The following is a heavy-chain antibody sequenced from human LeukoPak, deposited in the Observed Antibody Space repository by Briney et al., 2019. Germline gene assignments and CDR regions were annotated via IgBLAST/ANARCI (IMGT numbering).Heavy chain of an antibody. CDR1: GYTFTGYY. CDR3: TRERINSERYSGALDY. CDR2: IDPDSSDT. D-gene: IGHD1-26*01. V-gene: IGHV1-2*02. J-gene: IGHJ4*02. Sequence: GASVKVSCKASGYTFTGYYMHWVRQAPGQGLEWLGWIDPDSSDTKYAQKFQGRVTMTRDTSISTAYMELSSLTSDDTAVYYCTRERINSERYSGALDYWGQGTLVTVSS.